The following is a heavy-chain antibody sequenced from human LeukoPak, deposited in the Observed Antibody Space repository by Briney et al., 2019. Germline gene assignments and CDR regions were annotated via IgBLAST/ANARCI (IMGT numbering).Heavy chain of an antibody. Sequence: GGAPRLSCTASGCTSRIYAMRWGCEGPGERLERVSTSGVATYSADSVKGRITISRDNSKNTRYLQMNRLSAKDTPLYYCAKAQRGYYDTTHYYGRWFHSWGQGALVTVSS. D-gene: IGHD3-22*01. CDR3: AKAQRGYYDTTHYYGRWFHS. CDR2: SGVAT. V-gene: IGHV3-23*01. J-gene: IGHJ5*01. CDR1: GCTSRIYA.